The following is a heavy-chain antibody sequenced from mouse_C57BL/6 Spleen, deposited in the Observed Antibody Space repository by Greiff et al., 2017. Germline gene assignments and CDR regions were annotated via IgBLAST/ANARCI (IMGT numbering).Heavy chain of an antibody. V-gene: IGHV1-55*01. J-gene: IGHJ2*01. Sequence: QVQLQQPGAELVKPGASVKMSCKASGYTFTSYWITWVKQRPGQGPEWIGDIYPGSGSTNYNEKFKSKATLTVDTSSSTAYMQLSSLTSEDSAVYYCARSPPYYGSSLDYWGQGTTLTVSS. D-gene: IGHD1-1*01. CDR1: GYTFTSYW. CDR3: ARSPPYYGSSLDY. CDR2: IYPGSGST.